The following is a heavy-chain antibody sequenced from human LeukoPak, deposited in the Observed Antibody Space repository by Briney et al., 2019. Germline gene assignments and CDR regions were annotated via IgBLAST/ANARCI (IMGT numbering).Heavy chain of an antibody. D-gene: IGHD6-19*01. Sequence: SVKVSCKASGFTFTSSAVQWVRQARGQRLEWIGWIVVGSGNTNYAQNFQGRVTISRDTSASTAYMELSSLRSEDTGVYYCARGHWERSGWYYFDYWGQGTVVTVSS. CDR1: GFTFTSSA. CDR3: ARGHWERSGWYYFDY. V-gene: IGHV1-58*01. CDR2: IVVGSGNT. J-gene: IGHJ4*02.